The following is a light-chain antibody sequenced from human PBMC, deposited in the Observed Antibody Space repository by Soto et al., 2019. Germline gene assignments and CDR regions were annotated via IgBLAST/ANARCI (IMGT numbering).Light chain of an antibody. V-gene: IGLV2-14*01. CDR3: TSYTSNTDLG. CDR2: EVT. CDR1: SSDIGSHDY. J-gene: IGLJ1*01. Sequence: QSVPTQPASVSGSPGQSITISCTGTSSDIGSHDYVSWYQHHPGKAPKLIIYEVTNRPSGVSDRFAGSKSGSTASLTISRLQAEDEADYHCTSYTSNTDLGFGTGTKLTVL.